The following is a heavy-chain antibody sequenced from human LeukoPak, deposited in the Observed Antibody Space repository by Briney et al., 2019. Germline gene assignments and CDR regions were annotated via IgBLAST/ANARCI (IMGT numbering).Heavy chain of an antibody. J-gene: IGHJ5*01. CDR1: GFTFTRNC. D-gene: IGHD1-26*01. V-gene: IGHV3-30-3*01. Sequence: PGRSLRLSCTASGFTFTRNCMRWVRQAPGKGLEWVAAIPHDGSSALYADSVKGRFIISRDNSKNTQYLQMNSLRIEDSAVYYCATGSDFYYDSWGQGILVTVSS. CDR3: ATGSDFYYDS. CDR2: IPHDGSSA.